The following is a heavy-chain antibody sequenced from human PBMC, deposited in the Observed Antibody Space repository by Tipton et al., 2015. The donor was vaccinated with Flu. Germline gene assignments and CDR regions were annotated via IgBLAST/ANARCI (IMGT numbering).Heavy chain of an antibody. Sequence: LRLSCTVSGGSISSYYWSWIRQPAGKGLEWIGRIYTSGSTNYNPSLKSRVTMSVDTSKNQFSLKLNSVTAADTAVYYCARAPRLDYYYYYMDVWGKGTTVTVSS. D-gene: IGHD5/OR15-5a*01. J-gene: IGHJ6*03. CDR2: IYTSGST. V-gene: IGHV4-4*07. CDR1: GGSISSYY. CDR3: ARAPRLDYYYYYMDV.